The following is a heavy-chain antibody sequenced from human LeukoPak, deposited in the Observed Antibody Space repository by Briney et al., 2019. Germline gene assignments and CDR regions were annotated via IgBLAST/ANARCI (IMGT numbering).Heavy chain of an antibody. CDR3: ARGITGTTTPGTNFDY. J-gene: IGHJ4*02. V-gene: IGHV1-18*01. CDR1: GYTFTSYG. Sequence: ASVKVSCKASGYTFTSYGISWVRQAPGQGLEWLGWISVYNGITNYAQKFQGRVTITADESTSTAYMELGSLRSEDTAVYYCARGITGTTTPGTNFDYWGQGTLVTVSS. CDR2: ISVYNGIT. D-gene: IGHD1-7*01.